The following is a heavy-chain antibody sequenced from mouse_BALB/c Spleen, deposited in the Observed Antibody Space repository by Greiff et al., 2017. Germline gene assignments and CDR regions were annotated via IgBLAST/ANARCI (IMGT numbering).Heavy chain of an antibody. CDR1: GYAFSSYW. CDR2: IYPGNVNT. CDR3: ARTSYGSMDYFDY. J-gene: IGHJ2*01. D-gene: IGHD1-1*01. Sequence: QVQLQQSGAELVRPGSSVKISCKASGYAFSSYWMNWVKQRPGQGLEWIGWIYPGNVNTKYNEKFKGKATLTADKSSSTAYMQLSSLTSEDSAVYFCARTSYGSMDYFDYWGQGTTLTVSS. V-gene: IGHV1-80*01.